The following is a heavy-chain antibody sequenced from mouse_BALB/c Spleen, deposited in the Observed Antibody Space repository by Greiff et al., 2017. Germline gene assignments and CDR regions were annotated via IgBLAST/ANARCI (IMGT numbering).Heavy chain of an antibody. CDR2: IDPANGNT. Sequence: DVQLQESGAELVKPGASVKLSCTASGFNIKDTYMHWVKQRPEQGLEWIGRIDPANGNTKYDPKFQGKATITADTSSNTAYLQLSSLTSEDTAVYYCARRGIYYGYVFAYWGQGTLVTVSA. D-gene: IGHD1-2*01. CDR3: ARRGIYYGYVFAY. J-gene: IGHJ3*01. V-gene: IGHV14-3*02. CDR1: GFNIKDTY.